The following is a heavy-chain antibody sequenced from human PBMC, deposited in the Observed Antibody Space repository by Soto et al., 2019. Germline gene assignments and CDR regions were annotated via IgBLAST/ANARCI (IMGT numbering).Heavy chain of an antibody. CDR2: ISGSSNII. V-gene: IGHV3-48*04. D-gene: IGHD1-26*01. J-gene: IGHJ4*02. CDR3: AKELSTGGIQTPIDY. Sequence: GGSLRLSCAASGFTLSPYSMNWVRQAPGKGLEWISYISGSSNIINYADSVKGRFTISRDNSKNTLYLQMNSLRAEDTAVYYCAKELSTGGIQTPIDYWGQGNLVTVSS. CDR1: GFTLSPYS.